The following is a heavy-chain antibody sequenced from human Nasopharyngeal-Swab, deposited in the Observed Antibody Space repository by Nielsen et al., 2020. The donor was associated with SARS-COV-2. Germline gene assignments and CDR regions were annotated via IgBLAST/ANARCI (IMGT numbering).Heavy chain of an antibody. V-gene: IGHV3-30*18. Sequence: GGSLRLSCASSGFTLSNSGMDWVRQAPGKGLEWVAVISYDGSNEYYGDSVKGRFTISRDNSKNTLYLQMNSLRVDDTAVYYCAKDVHADYGGIDYWGQGILVTVSS. CDR3: AKDVHADYGGIDY. J-gene: IGHJ4*02. D-gene: IGHD4/OR15-4a*01. CDR2: ISYDGSNE. CDR1: GFTLSNSG.